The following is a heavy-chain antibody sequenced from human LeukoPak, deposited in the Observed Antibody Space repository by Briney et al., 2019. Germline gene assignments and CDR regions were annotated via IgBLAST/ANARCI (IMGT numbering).Heavy chain of an antibody. D-gene: IGHD2-15*01. Sequence: ASVKVSCKASGYTFSDYYMYWLRQAPGERLEWMGRINPKSGDTNYAQNFQGRVTMTRDTSMNTAYMELSRLRSDDTAVYFCARGYCSGGSCYLVENWLDFWGQGTLVTVSS. CDR2: INPKSGDT. CDR3: ARGYCSGGSCYLVENWLDF. J-gene: IGHJ5*01. CDR1: GYTFSDYY. V-gene: IGHV1-2*06.